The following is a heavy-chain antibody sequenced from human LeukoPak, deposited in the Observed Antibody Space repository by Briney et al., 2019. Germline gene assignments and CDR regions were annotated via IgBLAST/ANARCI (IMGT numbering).Heavy chain of an antibody. J-gene: IGHJ4*02. CDR1: GGSFSGYY. CDR3: ARGQQQLVGGEDY. CDR2: INRSGST. Sequence: SETLSLTCAVYGGSFSGYYWSWIRQPPGKGLESIGEINRSGSTNYNPSLKSRVTISVDTSKNQFSLKLSSVTAADTAVYYCARGQQQLVGGEDYWGQGTLVSVSS. V-gene: IGHV4-34*01. D-gene: IGHD6-13*01.